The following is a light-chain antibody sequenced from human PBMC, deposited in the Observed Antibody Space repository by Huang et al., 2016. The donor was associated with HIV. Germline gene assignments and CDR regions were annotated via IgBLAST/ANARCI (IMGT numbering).Light chain of an antibody. Sequence: EIEMTQSPATLSVSPGERATLSCRASHSVDSDLVWYQQKPGQAPRLLIYDASTRATGISAKFNGTGSGTEFSLSITNLQSEDFAVYYCQQYNDWPPLTFGGGTKVEI. CDR2: DAS. CDR1: HSVDSD. CDR3: QQYNDWPPLT. J-gene: IGKJ4*01. V-gene: IGKV3-15*01.